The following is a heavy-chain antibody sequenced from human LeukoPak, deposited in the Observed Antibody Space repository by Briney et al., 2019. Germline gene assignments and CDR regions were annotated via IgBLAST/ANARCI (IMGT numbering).Heavy chain of an antibody. D-gene: IGHD5-24*01. CDR1: GYSFISYD. J-gene: IGHJ4*02. V-gene: IGHV1-3*01. Sequence: ASVKVSCKASGYSFISYDINWVRQAPGQGLEWMGWINAGNGNTKYSQKFQGRVTISRDTSASTAYMELSSLRSEDTAVYYCAREGRDGYSEFDHWGQGTLVTVSS. CDR2: INAGNGNT. CDR3: AREGRDGYSEFDH.